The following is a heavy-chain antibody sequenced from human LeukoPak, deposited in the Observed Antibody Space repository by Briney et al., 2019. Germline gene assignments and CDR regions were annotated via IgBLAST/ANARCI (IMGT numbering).Heavy chain of an antibody. CDR1: GIIFSGYY. J-gene: IGHJ5*02. V-gene: IGHV3-11*01. CDR3: ARVQSVAAAWFDP. CDR2: ISSSGSTI. Sequence: KPGGSLRLSCAVSGIIFSGYYMSWVRQAPGKGLEWVSYISSSGSTIYYADSVKGRFTSSRDNAKNLLYLQMYSLRAEDTAVYYCARVQSVAAAWFDPWGQGTLVTLSS. D-gene: IGHD6-13*01.